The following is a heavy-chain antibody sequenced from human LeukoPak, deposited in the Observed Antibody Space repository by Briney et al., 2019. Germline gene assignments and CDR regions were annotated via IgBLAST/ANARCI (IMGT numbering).Heavy chain of an antibody. Sequence: PGGSLRLSCAAPGFTFSSYEMNWVRQAPGKGLEWVSYISSSGSTIYYADSVKGRFTISRDNAKNSLYLQMNSLRAEDTAVYYCARSSPPNIVVASSKDSYYYYGMDVWGQGTTVTVSS. V-gene: IGHV3-48*03. J-gene: IGHJ6*02. CDR3: ARSSPPNIVVASSKDSYYYYGMDV. CDR1: GFTFSSYE. D-gene: IGHD6-19*01. CDR2: ISSSGSTI.